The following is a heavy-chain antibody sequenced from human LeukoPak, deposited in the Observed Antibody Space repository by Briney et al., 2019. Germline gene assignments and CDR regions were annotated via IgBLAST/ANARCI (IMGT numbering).Heavy chain of an antibody. CDR1: GGPFRGYY. CDR2: INHSGST. Sequence: SETLSLTCAVYGGPFRGYYWSGIRQPPRKGLEGIGEINHSGSTNYNPSLQSRVTISVNTSKNQFSLKLSSVTAADTAVYYCATSLYYDSSGYSPSWYYYYMDVWGKGTTVTVSS. D-gene: IGHD3-22*01. J-gene: IGHJ6*03. CDR3: ATSLYYDSSGYSPSWYYYYMDV. V-gene: IGHV4-34*01.